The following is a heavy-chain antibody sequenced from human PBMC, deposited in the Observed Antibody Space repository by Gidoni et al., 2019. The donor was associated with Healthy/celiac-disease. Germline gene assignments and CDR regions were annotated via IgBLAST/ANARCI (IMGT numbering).Heavy chain of an antibody. CDR1: GGSFSGYY. J-gene: IGHJ4*02. CDR2: INHSGRT. Sequence: QVQLQQWGAGLLKPSETLSLTCAVYGGSFSGYYWSWIRQPPGKGLEWIGEINHSGRTNYNPSLKSRVTISVDTSKNQFSLKLSSVTAADTAVYYCARVARKSRDGYNYVTRYVYFDYWGQGTLVTVSS. D-gene: IGHD5-12*01. V-gene: IGHV4-34*01. CDR3: ARVARKSRDGYNYVTRYVYFDY.